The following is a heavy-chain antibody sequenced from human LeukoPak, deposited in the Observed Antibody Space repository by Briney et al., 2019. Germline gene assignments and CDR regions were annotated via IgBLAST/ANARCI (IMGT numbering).Heavy chain of an antibody. D-gene: IGHD2-15*01. Sequence: GVSLRLSCAASGFPFSNHAMSWVRQPPGKGLEWVAAISNGNTYYADSVRGRFAISRDDSKNMVYLQMNSLRDEDTALYYCVREAGYCASVCLKSNWFDPWGQGTQVTVSS. CDR3: VREAGYCASVCLKSNWFDP. CDR1: GFPFSNHA. V-gene: IGHV3-23*01. J-gene: IGHJ5*02. CDR2: ISNGNT.